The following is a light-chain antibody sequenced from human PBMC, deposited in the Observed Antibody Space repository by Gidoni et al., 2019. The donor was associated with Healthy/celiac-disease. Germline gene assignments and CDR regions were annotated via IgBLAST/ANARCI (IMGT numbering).Light chain of an antibody. CDR3: QAWDSSTVV. CDR1: KLGDKY. J-gene: IGLJ2*01. Sequence: SYELNQPPSVSVSPGQTASITCSGDKLGDKYACWYQQKPGQYPVLVIYQDSKRPSGVPDRFSGSNSGNTATLTISGTQAMDEADYYCQAWDSSTVVFGGGTKLTVL. CDR2: QDS. V-gene: IGLV3-1*01.